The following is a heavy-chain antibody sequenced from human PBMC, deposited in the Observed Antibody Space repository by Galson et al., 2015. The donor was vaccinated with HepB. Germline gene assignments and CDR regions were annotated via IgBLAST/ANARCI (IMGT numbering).Heavy chain of an antibody. J-gene: IGHJ6*03. CDR1: GFTFSSYS. V-gene: IGHV3-21*01. CDR3: ARVGCSSTSCLMYYYYYYMDV. CDR2: ISSSSSYI. Sequence: SLRLSCAASGFTFSSYSMNWVRQAPGKGLEWVSSISSSSSYIYYADSVKGRFTISRDNAKNSLYLQMNSLRAEDTAVYYCARVGCSSTSCLMYYYYYYMDVW. D-gene: IGHD2-2*01.